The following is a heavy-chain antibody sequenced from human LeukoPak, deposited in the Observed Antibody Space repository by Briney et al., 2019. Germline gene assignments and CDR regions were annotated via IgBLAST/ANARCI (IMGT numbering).Heavy chain of an antibody. CDR1: GFTFSSYG. Sequence: GGSLRLSCAASGFTFSSYGMHWVRQAPGKGLEWVAVIWFDGSNKYYVDSVKGRFTISRDNSKITLYLQMNSLRVEDTAVCYCARDRATVVTPHYYHGMDVWGQGTTVTVSS. V-gene: IGHV3-33*01. CDR2: IWFDGSNK. CDR3: ARDRATVVTPHYYHGMDV. D-gene: IGHD4-23*01. J-gene: IGHJ6*02.